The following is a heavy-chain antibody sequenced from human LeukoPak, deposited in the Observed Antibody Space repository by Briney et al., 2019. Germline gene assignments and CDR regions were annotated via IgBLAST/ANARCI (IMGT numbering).Heavy chain of an antibody. Sequence: GGSLRLSCAASGFTVSNNYMSWVRQAPGKGLEWVSVIYSGDNTYYVESVKGRFTISRDNSKNTLFLQMNRLRAEDTAVYYCAGRKVLDASFDYWGQGTLVTVSS. CDR2: IYSGDNT. CDR1: GFTVSNNY. J-gene: IGHJ4*02. V-gene: IGHV3-66*02. CDR3: AGRKVLDASFDY. D-gene: IGHD3-16*01.